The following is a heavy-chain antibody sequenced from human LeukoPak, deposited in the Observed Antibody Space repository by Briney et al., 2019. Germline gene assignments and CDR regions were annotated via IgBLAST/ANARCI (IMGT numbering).Heavy chain of an antibody. CDR1: GGTFSSYA. J-gene: IGHJ3*02. Sequence: SGKVSCKASGGTFSSYAISWVRQAPGQGLEWMGGIIPIFGTANYAQKFQGRVTITADESTSTAYMELSSLRSEDTAVYYCARDWNPPSDSHAFDIWGQGKMVTVSS. V-gene: IGHV1-69*13. D-gene: IGHD1-1*01. CDR3: ARDWNPPSDSHAFDI. CDR2: IIPIFGTA.